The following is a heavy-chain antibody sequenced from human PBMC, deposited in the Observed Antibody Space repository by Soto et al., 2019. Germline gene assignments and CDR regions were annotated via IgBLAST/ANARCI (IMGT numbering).Heavy chain of an antibody. D-gene: IGHD2-15*01. V-gene: IGHV1-69*12. CDR3: ARQVVAAQGMHAEYFQH. J-gene: IGHJ1*01. CDR2: IIPIFGTA. CDR1: GGTFSSYA. Sequence: QVQLVQSGAEVNKPGSSVKVSCWDSGGTFSSYAISWERHTPGQGLEWMGGIIPIFGTANYAQKFQGRVTITADESTSTAYMELSSLRSEDTAVYYFARQVVAAQGMHAEYFQHWGQGTLVTVSS.